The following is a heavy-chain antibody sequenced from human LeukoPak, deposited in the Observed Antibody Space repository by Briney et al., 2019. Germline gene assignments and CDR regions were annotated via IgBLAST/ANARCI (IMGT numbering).Heavy chain of an antibody. CDR1: GYTFTSYG. CDR3: ARDWYDGNSDYYYGMDV. J-gene: IGHJ6*02. CDR2: ISAYNGNT. D-gene: IGHD4-23*01. Sequence: ASVKVSCKASGYTFTSYGISWVRQAPGQGLEWMGWISAYNGNTNYAQKLQGRVTMTTDTSTSTAYMELRSLRSDDTAVYYCARDWYDGNSDYYYGMDVWGQGTTVTVSS. V-gene: IGHV1-18*01.